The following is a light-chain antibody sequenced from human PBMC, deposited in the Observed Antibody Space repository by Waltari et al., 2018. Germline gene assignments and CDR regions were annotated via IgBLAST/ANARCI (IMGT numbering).Light chain of an antibody. CDR1: QSVHCTS. V-gene: IGKV3-20*01. CDR2: GGS. Sequence: VLTQSPGTLSLSPGETATLSCRADQSVHCTSVSWYHKKPGQAPSLLIYGGSRRATGIPDRFSGSGSGIDFNLTISRLEPEDFAVYYCQQYGSSPLFAFGPGTKVDI. J-gene: IGKJ3*01. CDR3: QQYGSSPLFA.